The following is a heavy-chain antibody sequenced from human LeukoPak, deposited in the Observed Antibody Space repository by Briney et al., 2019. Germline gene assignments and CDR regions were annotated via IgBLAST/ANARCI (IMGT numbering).Heavy chain of an antibody. CDR3: AREYYYDSSGYSGDALDI. CDR1: GGSISSSSYY. V-gene: IGHV4-39*02. CDR2: IYYSGST. D-gene: IGHD3-22*01. J-gene: IGHJ3*02. Sequence: SETLSLTCTVSGGSISSSSYYWGWIRQPPGKGLEWIGSIYYSGSTYYNPSLKSRVTISVDTSKNQFSLKLSSVTAADTAVYYCAREYYYDSSGYSGDALDIWGQGTMVTVSS.